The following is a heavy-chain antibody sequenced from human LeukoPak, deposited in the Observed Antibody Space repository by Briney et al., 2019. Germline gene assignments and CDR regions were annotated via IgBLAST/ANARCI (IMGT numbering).Heavy chain of an antibody. CDR1: GGSISSGSYY. V-gene: IGHV4-61*02. CDR3: ARGYGSGSYYVY. J-gene: IGHJ4*02. D-gene: IGHD3-10*01. CDR2: IYTSGST. Sequence: SETLSLTCTVSGGSISSGSYYWSWIRQPAGKGLEWIGRIYTSGSTNYNPSLKSRVTISVDTSKNQFSLKLNSVTAADTAVYYCARGYGSGSYYVYWGQGTLVTVSS.